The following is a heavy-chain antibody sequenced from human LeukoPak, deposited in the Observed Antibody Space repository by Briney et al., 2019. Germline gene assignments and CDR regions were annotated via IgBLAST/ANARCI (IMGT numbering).Heavy chain of an antibody. Sequence: PGGSLRLSCAASGFTFSRFWMSWVRQAPGEGLEWVANIKQDGSEKYYVDSVKGRFTISRDNAKNSLYLQMNSLRAEDTALYYCAKGLTYYYDSGDAFDIWGQGTMVTVSS. CDR2: IKQDGSEK. CDR1: GFTFSRFW. V-gene: IGHV3-7*03. J-gene: IGHJ3*02. D-gene: IGHD3-22*01. CDR3: AKGLTYYYDSGDAFDI.